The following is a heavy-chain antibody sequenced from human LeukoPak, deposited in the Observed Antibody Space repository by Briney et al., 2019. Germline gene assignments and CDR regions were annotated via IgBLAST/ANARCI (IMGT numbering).Heavy chain of an antibody. CDR2: IGPIGVYT. J-gene: IGHJ4*02. Sequence: GGSLRLSCAASGFTFSDYAMHWVRQAPGKGLEFVSVIGPIGVYTYYANSVKVRFTISRDNSKSTVSLQMGSLRDEDMAVYYCARSPPGRTNWNYYDYWGRGTLVTVSS. D-gene: IGHD1-1*01. V-gene: IGHV3-64*01. CDR3: ARSPPGRTNWNYYDY. CDR1: GFTFSDYA.